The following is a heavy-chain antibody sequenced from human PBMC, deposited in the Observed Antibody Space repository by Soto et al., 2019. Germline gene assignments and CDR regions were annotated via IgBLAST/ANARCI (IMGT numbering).Heavy chain of an antibody. CDR2: IDPDDSEI. Sequence: GESLKISCNGSGYKFSSDWVAWVRQVPGKGLEWMGIIDPDDSEIRYSRSFEGLVTISVDRSIETTYLHLRSLKSSDTGIYFCARQTYFRSGRLWFGPWGPGNKVTVSS. V-gene: IGHV5-51*01. D-gene: IGHD3-10*01. CDR1: GYKFSSDW. J-gene: IGHJ5*02. CDR3: ARQTYFRSGRLWFGP.